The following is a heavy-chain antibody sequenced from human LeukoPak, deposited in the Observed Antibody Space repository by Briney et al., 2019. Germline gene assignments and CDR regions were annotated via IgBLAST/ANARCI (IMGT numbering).Heavy chain of an antibody. Sequence: ASVKVSCKASGYTFTGYYMHWVRQAPGQGLEWMGWINPNSGGTNYAQKFQGRVTMTRDTSIGTAYMELSRLRSDDTAVYYCARDSLPYDILTGSWFDPWGQGTLVTVSS. J-gene: IGHJ5*02. V-gene: IGHV1-2*02. CDR3: ARDSLPYDILTGSWFDP. CDR1: GYTFTGYY. CDR2: INPNSGGT. D-gene: IGHD3-9*01.